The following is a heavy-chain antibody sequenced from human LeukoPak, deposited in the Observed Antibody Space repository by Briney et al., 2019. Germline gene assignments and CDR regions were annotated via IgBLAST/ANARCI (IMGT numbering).Heavy chain of an antibody. V-gene: IGHV1-18*01. Sequence: GASVKVSCKASGYTFTSYGISWVRQAPGQGLEWMGWISAYNGNTNYAQKLQGRVTMTTDTSPSTAYMELRSLRSDDTAVYYCARRVYDYVWGSYRYIDYWGQGTLVTVSS. CDR2: ISAYNGNT. D-gene: IGHD3-16*02. J-gene: IGHJ4*02. CDR3: ARRVYDYVWGSYRYIDY. CDR1: GYTFTSYG.